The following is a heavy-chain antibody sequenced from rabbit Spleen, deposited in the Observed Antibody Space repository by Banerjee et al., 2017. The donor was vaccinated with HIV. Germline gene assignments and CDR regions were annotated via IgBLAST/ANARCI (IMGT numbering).Heavy chain of an antibody. D-gene: IGHD2-1*01. J-gene: IGHJ4*01. CDR3: VRDQAGDADYGPYYLNL. CDR2: IDPVFGGT. CDR1: GIDFSDYY. Sequence: QLEESGGGLVKPGGSLKLAGTAFGIDFSDYYMSWARQPPGKGLEWIGYIDPVFGGTYYASWVNGRFTISSHKAQNTLYLQLSSLTVADTATYFCVRDQAGDADYGPYYLNLWGQGTLVTVS. V-gene: IGHV1S7*01.